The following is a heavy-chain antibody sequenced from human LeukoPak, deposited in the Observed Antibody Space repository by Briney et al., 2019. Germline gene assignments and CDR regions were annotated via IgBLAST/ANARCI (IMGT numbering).Heavy chain of an antibody. V-gene: IGHV4-39*01. Sequence: KPSETLSLTCTVSGGSISSGSYYWGWIRQPPGKGLEWIGSIYYSGSTYYNPSLKSRVTISVDTSKNQFSLKLSSVTAADTAVYYCATIGYSYELDYWGQGTLVTVSS. CDR3: ATIGYSYELDY. D-gene: IGHD5-18*01. J-gene: IGHJ4*02. CDR2: IYYSGST. CDR1: GGSISSGSYY.